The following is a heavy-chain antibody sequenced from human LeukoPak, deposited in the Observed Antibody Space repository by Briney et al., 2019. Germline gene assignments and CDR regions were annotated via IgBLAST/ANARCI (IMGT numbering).Heavy chain of an antibody. V-gene: IGHV4-59*08. CDR2: LYNSGST. J-gene: IGHJ3*01. CDR3: ARHGGATIIVGFLHAFDV. Sequence: SETLSLTCTVSGGSISSYCWSWIRQPPGKGLEWIGCLYNSGSTNYNPSLRSRVTMSVDTSKNQFSLKLSSVTAADTAMYYCARHGGATIIVGFLHAFDVWGQGTMVTVSS. D-gene: IGHD3-22*01. CDR1: GGSISSYC.